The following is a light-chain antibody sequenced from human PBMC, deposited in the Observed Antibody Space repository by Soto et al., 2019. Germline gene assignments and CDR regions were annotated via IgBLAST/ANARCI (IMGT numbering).Light chain of an antibody. Sequence: DIQMTQSPSSLSASVGDRVTITCRASQGISTYLNWYQQKPGKAPKLLIYAASTLQSGVPSRFSGSGSGTDFTLTISSLQPEDFATYYCQQSHRTPRTFGQGTKVEIK. V-gene: IGKV1-39*01. J-gene: IGKJ1*01. CDR1: QGISTY. CDR3: QQSHRTPRT. CDR2: AAS.